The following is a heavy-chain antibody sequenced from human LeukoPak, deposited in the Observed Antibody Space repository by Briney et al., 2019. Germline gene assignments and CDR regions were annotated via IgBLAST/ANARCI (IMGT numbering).Heavy chain of an antibody. CDR1: GGSFSAYY. CDR3: ARRSHGLYYYYGMDV. J-gene: IGHJ6*02. CDR2: INHSGST. V-gene: IGHV4-34*01. Sequence: PSETLSLTCAVYGGSFSAYYWSWIRQPPGKGLEWIGEINHSGSTNYNPSLKSRVTISVDTSKNQFFLKLNSVTAADTAVYYCARRSHGLYYYYGMDVWGQGTTVTVSS. D-gene: IGHD2-8*01.